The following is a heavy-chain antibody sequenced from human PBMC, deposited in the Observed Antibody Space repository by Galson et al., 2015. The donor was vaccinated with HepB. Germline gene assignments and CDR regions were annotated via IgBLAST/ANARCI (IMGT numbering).Heavy chain of an antibody. CDR2: ISSTSSYT. Sequence: SLRLSCAASGFTFSDYYMNWVRQAPGKGLEWVSYISSTSSYTDYADSVKGRFTISRDNSKNSLYLQMNNLRDEDTAVYYCARGRDTRFLEWAMHYFDCWGQGTLVTVSS. D-gene: IGHD3-3*01. CDR3: ARGRDTRFLEWAMHYFDC. V-gene: IGHV3-11*06. CDR1: GFTFSDYY. J-gene: IGHJ4*02.